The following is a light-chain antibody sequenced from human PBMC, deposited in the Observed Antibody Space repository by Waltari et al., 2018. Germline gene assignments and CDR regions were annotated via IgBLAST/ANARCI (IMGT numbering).Light chain of an antibody. CDR3: QHYLRLPVT. J-gene: IGKJ1*01. CDR2: GAS. V-gene: IGKV3-20*01. CDR1: QRVSSA. Sequence: EIVLTQSPGTLSLSPWESATLPGRTSQRVSSALAWYQQKPGQAPMLLIYGASTRATGIPDRFSGSGSGTYFSLTISSLEPEDFAVYYCQHYLRLPVTFGQGTKVEVK.